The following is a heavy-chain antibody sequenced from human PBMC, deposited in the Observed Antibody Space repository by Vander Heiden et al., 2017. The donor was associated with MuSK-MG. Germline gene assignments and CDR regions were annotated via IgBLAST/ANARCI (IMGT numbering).Heavy chain of an antibody. CDR1: GFTLSTYA. CDR2: IGNSGDST. J-gene: IGHJ1*01. CDR3: AKDGGLRGDFQH. V-gene: IGHV3-23*01. D-gene: IGHD3-16*01. Sequence: EVQLLESGGGLVQSGGYLRLSCEASGFTLSTYAMSWVSQAPGKGLEWVSAIGNSGDSTYDADSVKGRFAISRDNSKDTLYLQMSSVRAEDTAVYYCAKDGGLRGDFQHGCQVTLVTVSS.